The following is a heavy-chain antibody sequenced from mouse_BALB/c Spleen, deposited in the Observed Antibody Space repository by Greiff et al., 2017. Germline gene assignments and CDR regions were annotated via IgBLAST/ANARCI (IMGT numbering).Heavy chain of an antibody. V-gene: IGHV2-2*02. D-gene: IGHD2-2*01. J-gene: IGHJ4*01. Sequence: QVQLQQSGPGLVQPSQSLSITCTVSGFSLTSYGVHWVRQSPGKGLEWLGVIWSGGSTDYNAAFISRLSISKDNSKSQVFFKMNSLQANDTAIYYCAGIYYGYEGYAMDDWGQGTSVTVSS. CDR2: IWSGGST. CDR1: GFSLTSYG. CDR3: AGIYYGYEGYAMDD.